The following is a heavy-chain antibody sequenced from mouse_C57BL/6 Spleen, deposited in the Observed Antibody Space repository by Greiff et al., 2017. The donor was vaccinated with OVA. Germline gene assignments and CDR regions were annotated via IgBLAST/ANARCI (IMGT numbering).Heavy chain of an antibody. CDR1: GYTFTTYP. V-gene: IGHV1-47*01. J-gene: IGHJ4*01. D-gene: IGHD1-1*01. CDR3: ARGAYYGSSYRAMDD. Sequence: VKLQESGAELVKPGASVKMSCKASGYTFTTYPIEWMKQNHGKSLEWIGNFHPYNDDTKYNEKFKGKATLTVEKSSSTVYLELSRLTSDDSAVYYCARGAYYGSSYRAMDDWGQGTSVTVSS. CDR2: FHPYNDDT.